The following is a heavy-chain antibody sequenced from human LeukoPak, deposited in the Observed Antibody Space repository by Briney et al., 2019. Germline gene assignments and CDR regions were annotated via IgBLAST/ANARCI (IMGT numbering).Heavy chain of an antibody. V-gene: IGHV1-69*04. CDR2: IIPILGIA. Sequence: SVKVSCKAPGGTFSSYAISWVRQAPGQGLEWMGRIIPILGIANYAQKFQGRVTITADKSTSTAYMELSSLRSEDTAVYYCARDFVTAAVSDLWGQGTLVTVSS. J-gene: IGHJ4*02. D-gene: IGHD6-13*01. CDR3: ARDFVTAAVSDL. CDR1: GGTFSSYA.